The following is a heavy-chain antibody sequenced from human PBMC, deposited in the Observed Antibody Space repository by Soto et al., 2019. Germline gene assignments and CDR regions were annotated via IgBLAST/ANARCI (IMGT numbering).Heavy chain of an antibody. D-gene: IGHD6-6*01. V-gene: IGHV3-23*01. CDR3: AKSPIAARQVNWFDP. Sequence: EELLLESGGGLVQPGGSLRLSCAASGFTFRNFAMSWVRQTPGKGLQWVAAVSGSGASPYYADSVRGRFTISRDNSNDMLFLQMSSLSVEDTAVYYCAKSPIAARQVNWFDPWGQGTLVTVSS. CDR2: VSGSGASP. CDR1: GFTFRNFA. J-gene: IGHJ5*02.